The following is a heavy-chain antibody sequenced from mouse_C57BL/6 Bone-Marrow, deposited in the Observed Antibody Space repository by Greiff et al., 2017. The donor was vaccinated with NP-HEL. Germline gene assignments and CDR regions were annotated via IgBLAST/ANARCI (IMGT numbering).Heavy chain of an antibody. V-gene: IGHV1-55*01. J-gene: IGHJ1*03. CDR1: GYTFTSYW. CDR3: ARTGFMTTVVDPSYWYFDV. D-gene: IGHD1-1*01. CDR2: IYPGSGST. Sequence: QVQLQHPGAELVKPGASVKMSCKASGYTFTSYWITWVKQRPGQGLEWIGDIYPGSGSTNYNEKFKSKATLTVDTSSSTAYMQLSSLTSEDSAVYYCARTGFMTTVVDPSYWYFDVWGTGTTVTVSS.